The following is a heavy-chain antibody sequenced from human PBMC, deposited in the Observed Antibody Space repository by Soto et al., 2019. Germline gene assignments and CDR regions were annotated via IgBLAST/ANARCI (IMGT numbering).Heavy chain of an antibody. Sequence: SETLSLTCTVSGGSISSGGYYWSWIRQHPGKGLEWIGYIYYSGSTYYNPSLKSRVTISVDTSKNQFSLKLSSVTAADTAVYYWARALRAVDVPFEYWGRGTLVTVSS. V-gene: IGHV4-31*03. J-gene: IGHJ4*02. CDR2: IYYSGST. CDR1: GGSISSGGYY. CDR3: ARALRAVDVPFEY. D-gene: IGHD6-19*01.